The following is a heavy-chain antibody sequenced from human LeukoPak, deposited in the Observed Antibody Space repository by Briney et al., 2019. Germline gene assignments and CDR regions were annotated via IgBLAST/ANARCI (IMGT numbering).Heavy chain of an antibody. D-gene: IGHD2-15*01. Sequence: EPGGSLRLSCAASGFTFSSYWMHWIRQAPGKGLEWVSYISSSGSTIYYADSVKGRFTISRDNAKNSLYLQMNSLRAEDTAVYYCAREQGYCSGGSCYSGWFDPWGQGTLVTVSS. CDR1: GFTFSSYW. CDR2: ISSSGSTI. CDR3: AREQGYCSGGSCYSGWFDP. V-gene: IGHV3-48*04. J-gene: IGHJ5*02.